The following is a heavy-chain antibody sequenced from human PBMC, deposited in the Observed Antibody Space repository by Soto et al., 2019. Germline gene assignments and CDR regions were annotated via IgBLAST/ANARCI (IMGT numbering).Heavy chain of an antibody. Sequence: EVQLLESGGGLVQPGGSLRLSCAASGFTFSSYAMNWVRQAPGKGLEWVSAISGSSGITYYADYVKGRFPISGDNSNNTMYLEMNSLRAEDTAVYYCSKVGGAILSNYFDDWGQGTLVTVSS. CDR2: ISGSSGIT. J-gene: IGHJ4*02. D-gene: IGHD1-26*01. CDR3: SKVGGAILSNYFDD. CDR1: GFTFSSYA. V-gene: IGHV3-23*01.